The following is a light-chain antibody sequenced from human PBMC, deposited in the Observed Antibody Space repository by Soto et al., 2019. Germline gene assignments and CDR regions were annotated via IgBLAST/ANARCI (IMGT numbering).Light chain of an antibody. Sequence: QTTQFPSSLSASGGDRVTLPVRASQNINAYLNWYQQKPGKAPKLLIFDAASLQNGVPARFSGGGSRTDFTLTITSLQPEDFATYYCQQTSSAPFTVGPGTKVDIK. CDR1: QNINAY. CDR3: QQTSSAPFT. CDR2: DAA. V-gene: IGKV1-39*01. J-gene: IGKJ3*01.